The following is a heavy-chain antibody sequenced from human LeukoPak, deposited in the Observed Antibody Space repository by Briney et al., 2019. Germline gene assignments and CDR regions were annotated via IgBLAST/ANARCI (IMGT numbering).Heavy chain of an antibody. V-gene: IGHV4-59*01. CDR3: ARSSYYDILTGYYNFDY. CDR1: GGSISSYY. D-gene: IGHD3-9*01. J-gene: IGHJ4*02. Sequence: SETLSLTCTVSGGSISSYYWSWIRQPPGKGLEWIGYIYYSGSTNYNPSLESRVTISVDTSKNQFSLKLSSVTAADTAVYYCARSSYYDILTGYYNFDYWGQGTLVTVSS. CDR2: IYYSGST.